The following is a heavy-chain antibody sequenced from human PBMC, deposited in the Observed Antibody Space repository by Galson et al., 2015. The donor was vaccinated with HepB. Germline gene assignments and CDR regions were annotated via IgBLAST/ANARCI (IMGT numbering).Heavy chain of an antibody. CDR3: ARSPRIAVNWFDP. D-gene: IGHD6-19*01. V-gene: IGHV1-3*01. CDR2: INAGNGNT. Sequence: SVKVSCKASGYTFTSYAMHWVRQAPGQRLEWMGWINAGNGNTKYSQKFQGRVTITRDTSASTAYMELSSLRSEDTAVYYCARSPRIAVNWFDPWGQGTLVTVSS. J-gene: IGHJ5*02. CDR1: GYTFTSYA.